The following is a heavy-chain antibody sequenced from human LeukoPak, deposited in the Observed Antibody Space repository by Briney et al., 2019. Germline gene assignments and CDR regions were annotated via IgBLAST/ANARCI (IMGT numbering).Heavy chain of an antibody. D-gene: IGHD3-10*01. V-gene: IGHV1-46*01. Sequence: GASVTVSCKASGYTFTSYYMHWVRQAPGQGLEWMGIINPSGGSTTYAQKIQGRVTMTRDTSTSTVYMEPSSLRSEDTAVYYCARDYHGSGSRMDVWGQGTTVTVSS. CDR3: ARDYHGSGSRMDV. J-gene: IGHJ6*02. CDR2: INPSGGST. CDR1: GYTFTSYY.